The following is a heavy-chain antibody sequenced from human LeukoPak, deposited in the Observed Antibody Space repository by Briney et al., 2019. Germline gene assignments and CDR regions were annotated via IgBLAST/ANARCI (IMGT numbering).Heavy chain of an antibody. CDR3: AKGYSYGFDY. V-gene: IGHV3-53*01. CDR2: LYSGGSA. Sequence: GGSLRLSCAASGFTFTNSAMNWVRQAPGKGLEWVSVLYSGGSAYYADSVKDRFTISRDNSKNTLYLQMNSLRAEDTAVYYCAKGYSYGFDYWGQGTLVTVSS. CDR1: GFTFTNSA. D-gene: IGHD5-18*01. J-gene: IGHJ4*02.